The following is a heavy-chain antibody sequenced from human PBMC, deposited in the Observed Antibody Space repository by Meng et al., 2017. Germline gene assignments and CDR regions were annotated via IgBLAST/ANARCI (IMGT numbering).Heavy chain of an antibody. CDR2: ISYDGSNK. Sequence: GGSLRLSCAAPGFTFSSYAMHWVRQAPGKGLEWVAVISYDGSNKYYADSVKGRFTISRDNSKNTLYLQMNSLRAEDTAVYYCASGDYGGNSAAFDIWGQGTMVTVSS. CDR1: GFTFSSYA. CDR3: ASGDYGGNSAAFDI. D-gene: IGHD4-23*01. J-gene: IGHJ3*02. V-gene: IGHV3-30*04.